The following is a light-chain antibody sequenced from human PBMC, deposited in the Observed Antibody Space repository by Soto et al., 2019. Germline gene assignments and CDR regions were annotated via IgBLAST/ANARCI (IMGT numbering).Light chain of an antibody. CDR3: CSYGGGYTPLL. CDR2: DVT. Sequence: QSALTQPRSVSGSPGQSVTISCTGTSSDVGGYNYVSWYQQHPGQAPKLMIYDVTKRPSGVPDRFSGSKSGNTASLSISGLQAEDEADYYCCSYGGGYTPLLFGGGTKLTGL. CDR1: SSDVGGYNY. V-gene: IGLV2-11*01. J-gene: IGLJ2*01.